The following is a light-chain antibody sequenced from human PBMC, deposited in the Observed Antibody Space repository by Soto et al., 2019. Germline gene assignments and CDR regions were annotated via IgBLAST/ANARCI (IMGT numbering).Light chain of an antibody. CDR1: SSDVGGDNY. J-gene: IGLJ2*01. CDR2: EVS. Sequence: QSALTQPPSASGSPGQSVTISCTGTSSDVGGDNYVSWYQQHPGKAPKLMIYEVSMRTSGVPDRFSGSKSANTASLTVSGLQAEDEADYYCTSRAGHSVVFGGGTKLTVL. V-gene: IGLV2-8*01. CDR3: TSRAGHSVV.